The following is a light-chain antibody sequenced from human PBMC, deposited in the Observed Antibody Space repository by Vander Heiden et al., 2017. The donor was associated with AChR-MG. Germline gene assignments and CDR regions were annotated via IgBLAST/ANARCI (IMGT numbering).Light chain of an antibody. Sequence: QSALTQPASVSGSPGQSITISCTGTSSDVGSYNLVSWYQQHPGKAPELMIYEVSKRPSGVSNRFSGSKSGNTASLTISGLQDEDEADYYCCSYAGSSPVLFGGGTKLTVV. CDR2: EVS. V-gene: IGLV2-23*02. CDR1: SSDVGSYNL. J-gene: IGLJ2*01. CDR3: CSYAGSSPVL.